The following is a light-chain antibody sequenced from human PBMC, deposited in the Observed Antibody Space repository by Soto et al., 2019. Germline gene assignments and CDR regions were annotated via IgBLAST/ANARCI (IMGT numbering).Light chain of an antibody. CDR1: QVIHNY. CDR2: ASS. CDR3: QKYNSAPLT. V-gene: IGKV1-27*01. J-gene: IGKJ4*01. Sequence: DIQMTQSPSSLSASIGDRVTITCRASQVIHNYLAWYQQKPGKVPKLLIYASSTLRSGVPSRFSGSGSGTDFTLTISSLQPEDVATYYCQKYNSAPLTFGGGTKVDIK.